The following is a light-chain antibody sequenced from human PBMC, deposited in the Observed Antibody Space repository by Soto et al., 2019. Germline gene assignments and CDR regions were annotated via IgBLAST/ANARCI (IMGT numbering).Light chain of an antibody. CDR2: DAS. V-gene: IGKV3-11*01. CDR1: QSVSIY. J-gene: IGKJ5*01. Sequence: EIVLTQSPATLSLSLGERATFSCRASQSVSIYLALYQQKPGQAPRLLTYDASNRATGIPARFSGSGSGTDFTLTISSLEPEDFAVYYCQQRSNWPRITFGQGTRLEIK. CDR3: QQRSNWPRIT.